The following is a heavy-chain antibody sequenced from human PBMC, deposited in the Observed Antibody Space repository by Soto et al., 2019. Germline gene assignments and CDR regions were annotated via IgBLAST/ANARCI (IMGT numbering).Heavy chain of an antibody. D-gene: IGHD6-6*01. CDR3: TRHAVSSSTGEAYYGMDV. V-gene: IGHV3-73*01. J-gene: IGHJ6*02. CDR1: GFTFSGSA. Sequence: GGSLRLSCAASGFTFSGSAMHWVRQASGKGLEWVGRIRSKANSYATAYAASVKGRFTISRDDSKNTAYLQMNSLKTEDTAVYYCTRHAVSSSTGEAYYGMDVWGQGTTVTVSS. CDR2: IRSKANSYAT.